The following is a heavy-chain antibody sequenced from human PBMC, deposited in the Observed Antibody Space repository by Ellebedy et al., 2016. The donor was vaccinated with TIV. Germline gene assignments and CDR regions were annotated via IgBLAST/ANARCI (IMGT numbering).Heavy chain of an antibody. J-gene: IGHJ4*02. Sequence: ASVKVSCKVPGYTLTELSMHWVRQAPGKGLEWMGGFDPEDGETIYAQKFQGRVTMTEDTSTDTAYMELSSLRSEDTAVYYCAREGNTVLRYFHGVPFDYWGQGTLVTVSS. V-gene: IGHV1-24*01. CDR1: GYTLTELS. CDR3: AREGNTVLRYFHGVPFDY. D-gene: IGHD3-9*01. CDR2: FDPEDGET.